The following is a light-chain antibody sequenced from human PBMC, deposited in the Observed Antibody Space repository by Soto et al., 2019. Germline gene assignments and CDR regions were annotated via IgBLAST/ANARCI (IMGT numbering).Light chain of an antibody. CDR2: SVS. CDR3: QQYDSSPRT. CDR1: QSVSNDY. Sequence: EMVLTQSPGTLSLSPGDRATLSCRASQSVSNDYVAWVQQKPGQTPRLLIYSVSSRATGIPDRFSGSGSGTDFTLTISRLEPEDFAVYWCQQYDSSPRTFGQGTKVEIK. V-gene: IGKV3-20*01. J-gene: IGKJ1*01.